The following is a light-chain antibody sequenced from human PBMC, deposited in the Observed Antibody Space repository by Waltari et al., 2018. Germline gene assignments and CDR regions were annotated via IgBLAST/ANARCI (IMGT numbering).Light chain of an antibody. CDR1: GEYSAYA. CDR3: QTWGTGIQV. V-gene: IGLV4-69*01. Sequence: LVLTQSPSASASLGASVKLTCSLPGEYSAYAIAWHQQLPLKGPRYLMTVNSDGSNKKGDGSSGRCSGSSSDLDRYLSISRLQSDDEADYFCQTWGTGIQVFGSGTKLTVL. CDR2: VNSDGSN. J-gene: IGLJ3*02.